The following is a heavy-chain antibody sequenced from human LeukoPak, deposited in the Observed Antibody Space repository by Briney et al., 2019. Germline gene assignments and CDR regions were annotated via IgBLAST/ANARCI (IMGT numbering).Heavy chain of an antibody. CDR2: IYYSGST. CDR3: ARNRDGYNSFDY. Sequence: SETLSLTCTVSGGSISSYYWSWIRQPPGKGLEWIGYIYYSGSTSYNPSLKSRVTISVDTSKNHFSLKLSSVTAADTAVYYCARNRDGYNSFDYWGQGTLVTVSS. J-gene: IGHJ4*02. CDR1: GGSISSYY. D-gene: IGHD5-24*01. V-gene: IGHV4-59*12.